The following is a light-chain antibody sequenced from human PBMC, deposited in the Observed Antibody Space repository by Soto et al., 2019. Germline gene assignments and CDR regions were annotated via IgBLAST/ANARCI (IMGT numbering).Light chain of an antibody. CDR2: AAS. Sequence: DFQMTQSPSSLSASVGDRVTITCRASQDIGTFLNWYQQKPGKPPNLLIYAASNLLSGASSRFRGSGSGTDFTLTISSLQPEDFATYYCQQSYSTPQITFGPGTKVDMK. CDR1: QDIGTF. J-gene: IGKJ3*01. CDR3: QQSYSTPQIT. V-gene: IGKV1-39*01.